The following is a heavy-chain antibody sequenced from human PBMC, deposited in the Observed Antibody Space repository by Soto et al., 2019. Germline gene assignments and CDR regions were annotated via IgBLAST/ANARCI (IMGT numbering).Heavy chain of an antibody. CDR3: ARRVQVCLPDYYGMDV. CDR1: GYDYVTYA. CDR2: ISTLNGNT. D-gene: IGHD1-1*01. V-gene: IGHV1-18*01. Sequence: QAQLVQSGAEVKKPGASVNVSCKASGYDYVTYAITWVRQRPGQGLEWMGWISTLNGNTNYAQNFQGRVTLTTDTSTRIVHLELRSLRSDDTAVYYCARRVQVCLPDYYGMDVWGQGTTVTVSS. J-gene: IGHJ6*02.